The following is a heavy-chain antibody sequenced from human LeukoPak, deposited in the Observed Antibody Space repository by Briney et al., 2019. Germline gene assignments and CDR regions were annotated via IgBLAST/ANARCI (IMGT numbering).Heavy chain of an antibody. CDR2: IYTSGST. V-gene: IGHV4-4*09. CDR3: ARHLYDILTGYPTYYYYYYGMDV. CDR1: GGSISSYY. J-gene: IGHJ6*02. D-gene: IGHD3-9*01. Sequence: SETLSLTCTVSGGSISSYYWSWIRQPPGKGLEWIGYIYTSGSTNYNPSLKSRVTISVDTSKNQFSLKLSSVTAADTAVYYCARHLYDILTGYPTYYYYYYGMDVWGQGTTVTVSS.